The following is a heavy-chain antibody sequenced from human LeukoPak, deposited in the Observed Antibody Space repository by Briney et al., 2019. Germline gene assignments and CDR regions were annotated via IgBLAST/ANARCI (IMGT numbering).Heavy chain of an antibody. CDR2: IYSDNDK. D-gene: IGHD5-24*01. CDR3: AHTVHTIMTNPAFLDY. Sequence: SGPTLVNPTQTLTLTCTFSGFSLTTSGVGVGWIRQPPGKALEWLAIIYSDNDKRYSPSLKNRLTITKDTSKNQVVLTMTNMDPVDTATYYCAHTVHTIMTNPAFLDYWRQGTLVTVSS. J-gene: IGHJ4*02. V-gene: IGHV2-5*02. CDR1: GFSLTTSGVG.